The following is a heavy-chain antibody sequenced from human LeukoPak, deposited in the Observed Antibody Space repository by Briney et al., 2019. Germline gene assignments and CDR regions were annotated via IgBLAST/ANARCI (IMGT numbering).Heavy chain of an antibody. D-gene: IGHD7-27*01. V-gene: IGHV4-59*02. CDR2: IHHSGNS. Sequence: SETLSLTCTVSGASVTDYHWSWIRQSPGKGLEWISYIHHSGNSDYNPSLRSRVTTSLDTSKNQFSLNLISVTAADMAVYYCTRGHWGLQSWSQGTLVTVSS. J-gene: IGHJ5*02. CDR1: GASVTDYH. CDR3: TRGHWGLQS.